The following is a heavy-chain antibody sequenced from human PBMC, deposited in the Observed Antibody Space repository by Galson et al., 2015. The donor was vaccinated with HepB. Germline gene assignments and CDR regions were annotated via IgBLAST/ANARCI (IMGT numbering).Heavy chain of an antibody. CDR1: GGSISFYY. J-gene: IGHJ4*02. Sequence: SETLSLTCTVSGGSISFYYWSWIRQSPGKGLEWIGYIFYSGSTSYNPSLKSRVTISLDTPKTQFSLRLASVTAADTAIYYCARSEYSAYQVLPFDDWGQGTVITVSS. CDR3: ARSEYSAYQVLPFDD. CDR2: IFYSGST. D-gene: IGHD2-2*01. V-gene: IGHV4-59*01.